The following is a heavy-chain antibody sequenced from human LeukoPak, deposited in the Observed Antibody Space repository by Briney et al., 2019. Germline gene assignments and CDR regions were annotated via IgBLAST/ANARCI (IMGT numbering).Heavy chain of an antibody. CDR1: GFTFRSYG. D-gene: IGHD6-19*01. CDR2: IPYDGSNE. V-gene: IGHV3-30*18. J-gene: IGHJ4*02. CDR3: AKDIGSGWFPQGEY. Sequence: GGSLRLSCAASGFTFRSYGMHWVRQAPGKGLEWVAIIPYDGSNEFYADSVKGRFTISRDNSKNTLYLQMNSLRVEDTAVYYCAKDIGSGWFPQGEYWGQGTLVTVSS.